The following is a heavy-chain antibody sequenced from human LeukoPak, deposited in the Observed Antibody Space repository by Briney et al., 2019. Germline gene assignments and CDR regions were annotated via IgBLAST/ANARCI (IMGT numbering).Heavy chain of an antibody. D-gene: IGHD5/OR15-5a*01. CDR2: IRYDGSNK. J-gene: IGHJ4*02. CDR1: GFTFSSYG. CDR3: ANMLSTSRLS. Sequence: GGSLRLSCAASGFTFSSYGMHWIRQAPGKGLEWVAFIRYDGSNKYYADSVKGRFTISRDNSKNTLYLQMNSLRAEDTAVHYCANMLSTSRLSWGQGTLVTVSS. V-gene: IGHV3-30*02.